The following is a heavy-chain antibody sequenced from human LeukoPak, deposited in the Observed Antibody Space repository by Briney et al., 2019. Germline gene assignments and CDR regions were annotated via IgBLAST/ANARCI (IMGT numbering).Heavy chain of an antibody. Sequence: GGSLRLSCAASGYTFTSYDINWVRQATGQGLEWMGWMNPNSGNTGYAQKFQGRVTITRNTSISTAYMELSSLRSEDTAVYYCARGAPDFWSVYYMDVWGKGTTVTVSS. V-gene: IGHV1-8*03. D-gene: IGHD3-3*01. CDR2: MNPNSGNT. CDR3: ARGAPDFWSVYYMDV. CDR1: GYTFTSYD. J-gene: IGHJ6*03.